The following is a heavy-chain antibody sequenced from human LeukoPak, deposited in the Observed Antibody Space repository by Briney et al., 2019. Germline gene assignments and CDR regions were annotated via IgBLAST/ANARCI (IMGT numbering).Heavy chain of an antibody. CDR3: ARPKRGYYDSSGYYPGGAFDI. Sequence: PGGSLRLSCAASGFTFSSYEMNWVRQAPGKGLEWVSYISSSGSTIYYADSVKGRFTISRDNAKNSLYLQMNSLRAEDTAVYYCARPKRGYYDSSGYYPGGAFDIWGQGTMVTVSS. CDR2: ISSSGSTI. V-gene: IGHV3-48*03. CDR1: GFTFSSYE. D-gene: IGHD3-22*01. J-gene: IGHJ3*02.